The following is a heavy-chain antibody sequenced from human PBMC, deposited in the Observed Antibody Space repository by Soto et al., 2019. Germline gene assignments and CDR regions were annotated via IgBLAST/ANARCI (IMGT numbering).Heavy chain of an antibody. CDR1: GYTFTGYY. D-gene: IGHD3-3*01. CDR2: INPNSGGT. J-gene: IGHJ6*02. V-gene: IGHV1-2*04. CDR3: ASSRITIFGVVAFGMDV. Sequence: ASVKVSCKASGYTFTGYYMHWVRQSPGQGLEWMGWINPNSGGTNYAQKFQGWVTMTRDTSISTAYMELSRLRSDDTAVYYCASSRITIFGVVAFGMDVWGQGTTVTVSS.